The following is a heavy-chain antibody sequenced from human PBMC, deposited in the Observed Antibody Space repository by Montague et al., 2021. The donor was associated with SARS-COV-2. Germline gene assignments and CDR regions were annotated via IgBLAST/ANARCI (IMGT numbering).Heavy chain of an antibody. CDR2: VYYSYSR. Sequence: SETLSLTCTVSGGSINNNNWYWSRQPPRRGLEWMGYVYYSYSRGYSSSLKSRSSLSIDTAKNQFSLRLNSVTAAATAVSVCAGNTSFALASLYYYVMDVWGQGTTVTVSS. CDR3: AGNTSFALASLYYYVMDV. CDR1: GGSINNNN. D-gene: IGHD3-16*02. V-gene: IGHV4-59*08. J-gene: IGHJ6*02.